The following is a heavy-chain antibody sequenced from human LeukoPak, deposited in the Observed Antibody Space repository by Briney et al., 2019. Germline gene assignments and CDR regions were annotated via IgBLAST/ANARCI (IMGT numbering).Heavy chain of an antibody. CDR3: AGMYYYDSSGYFY. V-gene: IGHV4-39*07. J-gene: IGHJ4*02. D-gene: IGHD3-22*01. CDR1: GGSISSSDYY. CDR2: IWHTGST. Sequence: PSETLSLTCTVSGGSISSSDYYWGWIRQPPGKGLEWIGSIWHTGSTYYNPSLKSRVTISLDTSKNQFSLRLSSVTAADTAVYYCAGMYYYDSSGYFYWGQGTLVTVSS.